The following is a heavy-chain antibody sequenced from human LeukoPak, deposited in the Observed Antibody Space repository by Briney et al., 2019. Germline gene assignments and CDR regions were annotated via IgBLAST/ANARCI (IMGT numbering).Heavy chain of an antibody. Sequence: TLSLTCTVSGGSISGYFWNWIRQPPGKALEWLARIDWDDDKYYSTSLKTRLTISKDTSKNQVVLTMTNMDPVDTATYYCARISSSGWGFDYWGQGTLVTVSS. J-gene: IGHJ4*02. CDR2: IDWDDDK. D-gene: IGHD6-19*01. CDR3: ARISSSGWGFDY. CDR1: GGSISGYF. V-gene: IGHV2-70*11.